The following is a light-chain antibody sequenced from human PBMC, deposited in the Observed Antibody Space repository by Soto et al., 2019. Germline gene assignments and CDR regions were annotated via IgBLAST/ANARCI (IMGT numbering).Light chain of an antibody. Sequence: QSALTQPPSASATPGQRVTISCSGSNSNIGTNTVNWYQQLPGTAPRLLIYTNNQRPSGVPQRFSGSKTGTSASLAIGGLQSEDGADYYCAAWDDSPGAYVFGTGTKVTVL. V-gene: IGLV1-44*01. J-gene: IGLJ1*01. CDR2: TNN. CDR1: NSNIGTNT. CDR3: AAWDDSPGAYV.